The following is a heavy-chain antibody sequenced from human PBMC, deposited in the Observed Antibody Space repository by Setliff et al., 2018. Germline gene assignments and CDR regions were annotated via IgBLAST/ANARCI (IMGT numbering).Heavy chain of an antibody. CDR3: ARSIYSSSWYEY. D-gene: IGHD6-13*01. Sequence: SETLSLTCTVSGYSISSGYYWGWIRQPPGKGLEWIGNMYHSGSVYYNPSLKSRVTISVDTSKNQFSLKLSSVTAADTAVHYCARSIYSSSWYEYWGQGTLVTVSS. CDR2: MYHSGSV. V-gene: IGHV4-38-2*02. CDR1: GYSISSGYY. J-gene: IGHJ4*02.